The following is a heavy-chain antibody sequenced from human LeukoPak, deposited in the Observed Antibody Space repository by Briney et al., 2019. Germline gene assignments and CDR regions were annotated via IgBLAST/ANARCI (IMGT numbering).Heavy chain of an antibody. CDR2: ISGSGGST. CDR1: GFTFSSYA. CDR3: AKNPTTGSGRIN. Sequence: PGGSLRLSCATSGFTFSSYAMSWVRQAPGKGLEWVSAISGSGGSTYYADSVKGRFTISRDNSKNTLYLQMNSLRAEDAAVYYCAKNPTTGSGRINWGQGTLVTVSS. J-gene: IGHJ4*02. V-gene: IGHV3-23*01. D-gene: IGHD3-10*01.